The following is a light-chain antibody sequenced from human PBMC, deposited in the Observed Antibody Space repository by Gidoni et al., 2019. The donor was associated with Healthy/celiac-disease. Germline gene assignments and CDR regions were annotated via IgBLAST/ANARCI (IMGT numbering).Light chain of an antibody. CDR1: QDISNY. Sequence: DIQMTQSPSSLSASVGDRVTITCQASQDISNYLNWYQQKPGKAPKLLIYDASNLETGVPSRFSESGSGTDFTFSISILQPEDIATYYCQPYYNLPLPFGGGTKVEIK. J-gene: IGKJ4*01. CDR2: DAS. CDR3: QPYYNLPLP. V-gene: IGKV1-33*01.